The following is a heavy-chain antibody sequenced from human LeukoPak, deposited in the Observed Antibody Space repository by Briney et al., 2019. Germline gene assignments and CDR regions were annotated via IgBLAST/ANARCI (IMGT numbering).Heavy chain of an antibody. D-gene: IGHD4-17*01. V-gene: IGHV1-46*01. CDR1: GYTFTGYY. CDR3: ARTATTSDY. J-gene: IGHJ4*02. CDR2: IDPSGGST. Sequence: ASVTVSCKASGYTFTGYYIHWVRQAPGQGREGMGIIDPSGGSTIYAQKFQGRVTMTRDTSTSTVYMELSSLRSEDTAVYYCARTATTSDYWGQGTLVTVSS.